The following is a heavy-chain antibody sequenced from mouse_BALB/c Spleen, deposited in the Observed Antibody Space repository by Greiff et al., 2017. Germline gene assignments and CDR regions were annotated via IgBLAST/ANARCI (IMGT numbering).Heavy chain of an antibody. CDR1: GFSLTSYG. Sequence: QVQLKESGPGLVAPSQSLSITCTVSGFSLTSYGVHWVRQPPGKGLEWLGVIWAGGSTNYNSALMSRLSISKDNSKSQVFLKMNSLQTDDTAMYYCARDQRGSTMITHYAMDYWGQGTSVTDSS. CDR2: IWAGGST. J-gene: IGHJ4*01. CDR3: ARDQRGSTMITHYAMDY. V-gene: IGHV2-9*02. D-gene: IGHD2-4*01.